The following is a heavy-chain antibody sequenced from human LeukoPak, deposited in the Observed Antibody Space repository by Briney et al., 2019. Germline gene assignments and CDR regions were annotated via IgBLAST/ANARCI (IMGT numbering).Heavy chain of an antibody. V-gene: IGHV3-21*04. J-gene: IGHJ4*02. CDR2: ISSSSSYI. CDR3: AKYTREFDY. CDR1: GFTFSSYS. D-gene: IGHD1-14*01. Sequence: GGSLRLSCAASGFTFSSYSMNWVRQAPGKGLEWVSSISSSSSYIYYADSVRGRVTISRDNSKNTLFLQMNSLRVEDTAVYYCAKYTREFDYWGQGTLVTVSS.